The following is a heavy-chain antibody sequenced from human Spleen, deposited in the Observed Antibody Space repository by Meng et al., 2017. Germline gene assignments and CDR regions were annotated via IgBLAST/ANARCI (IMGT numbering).Heavy chain of an antibody. J-gene: IGHJ4*02. D-gene: IGHD6-13*01. CDR2: IYYSGTT. Sequence: SETLSLTCTVSGDSISSSSYNWGWIRQPPGKGLEWIVSIYYSGTTYYSPSLKSRVTLSIDMSKNQFALKLSAVTAADTAVYYCARDPGSSWEIDSWGQGTLVTVSS. CDR3: ARDPGSSWEIDS. V-gene: IGHV4-39*06. CDR1: GDSISSSSYN.